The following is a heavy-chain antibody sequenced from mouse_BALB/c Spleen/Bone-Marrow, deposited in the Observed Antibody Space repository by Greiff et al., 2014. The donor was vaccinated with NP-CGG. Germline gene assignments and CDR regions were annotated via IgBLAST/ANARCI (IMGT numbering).Heavy chain of an antibody. Sequence: EVKLVESGGGLVQPGGSLKLSCVASGFTFSSYGMSWVRQTPDKRLELVATINNNGGSTYYPVSVKGQFTISRDNAKNTLYLQMSSLKSEDTAMYYCARVYGWYFDVWGAGTTVTVSS. D-gene: IGHD1-1*01. J-gene: IGHJ1*01. CDR1: GFTFSSYG. V-gene: IGHV5-6-3*01. CDR2: INNNGGST. CDR3: ARVYGWYFDV.